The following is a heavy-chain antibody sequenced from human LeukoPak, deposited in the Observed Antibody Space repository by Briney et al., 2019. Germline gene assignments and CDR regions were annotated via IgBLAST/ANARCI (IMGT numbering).Heavy chain of an antibody. V-gene: IGHV3-7*01. Sequence: GGSLRLSCAASGFTFSSYWMSWVRQAPGKGLEWVANIKQDGSEKYYVDSVKGRFTISRDNAKNSLYLQMNSLRAEDTAVYYCARGRSSGWYMFDYWGQGTLVTVSS. D-gene: IGHD6-19*01. CDR1: GFTFSSYW. CDR3: ARGRSSGWYMFDY. J-gene: IGHJ4*02. CDR2: IKQDGSEK.